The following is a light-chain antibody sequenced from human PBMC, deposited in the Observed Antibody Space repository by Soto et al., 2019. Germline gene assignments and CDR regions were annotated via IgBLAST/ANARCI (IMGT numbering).Light chain of an antibody. V-gene: IGKV1-5*01. J-gene: IGKJ4*01. CDR3: QQYDSYSPLT. CDR2: DAY. CDR1: QSIRSW. Sequence: DIQMTQSPSILSASVGDRVTITCRASQSIRSWLAWYQQKPGKAPKLLMYDAYSLESGVPSRFSSRRSGTEFTLPLAPLPPQDLATHYSQQYDSYSPLTLGGGTTVDI.